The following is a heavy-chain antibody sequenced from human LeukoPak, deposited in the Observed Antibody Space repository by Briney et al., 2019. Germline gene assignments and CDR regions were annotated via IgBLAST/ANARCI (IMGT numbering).Heavy chain of an antibody. V-gene: IGHV1-18*01. CDR3: ARRASSRTTYYYYYMDV. J-gene: IGHJ6*03. CDR2: ISAYNGNT. Sequence: ASVKVSCKASVYTFTSYGISWVRQAPGQGLEWMGWISAYNGNTNYAQKLQGRGTMTTDTSTSTAYMELRSLRSDDTAVYYCARRASSRTTYYYYYMDVWGKGTTVTISS. D-gene: IGHD1-14*01. CDR1: VYTFTSYG.